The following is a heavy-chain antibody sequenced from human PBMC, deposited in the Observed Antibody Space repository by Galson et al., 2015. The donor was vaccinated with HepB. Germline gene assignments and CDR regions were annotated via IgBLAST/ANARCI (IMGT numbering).Heavy chain of an antibody. D-gene: IGHD6-13*01. CDR1: GFTFSDYY. V-gene: IGHV3-11*06. CDR3: ARGGLGQQLPTFDAFDI. CDR2: ISSSSSYI. Sequence: SLRLSCAASGFTFSDYYMSWIRQAPGKGLEWVSSISSSSSYIYYADSVKGRLTISRDNAKNSLYLQMNSLRAEDTAVCYCARGGLGQQLPTFDAFDIWGQGTMVTVSS. J-gene: IGHJ3*02.